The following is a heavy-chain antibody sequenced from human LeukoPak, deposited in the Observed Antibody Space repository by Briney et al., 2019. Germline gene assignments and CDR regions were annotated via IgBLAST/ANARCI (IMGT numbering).Heavy chain of an antibody. J-gene: IGHJ4*02. V-gene: IGHV1-18*01. Sequence: ASVTVSCKASGFTFSSYGISWVRQAPGQGLEWMGWISSSSGNTNYAQKFQGRVTMTTDKSTSTAYMELRSLRSDDTAVCYCAREHPHFGELWNDYWGQGTPVTVSS. CDR2: ISSSSGNT. CDR3: AREHPHFGELWNDY. CDR1: GFTFSSYG. D-gene: IGHD3-10*01.